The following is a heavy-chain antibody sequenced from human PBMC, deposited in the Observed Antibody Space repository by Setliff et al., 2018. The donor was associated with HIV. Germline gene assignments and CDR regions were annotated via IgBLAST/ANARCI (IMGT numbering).Heavy chain of an antibody. D-gene: IGHD2-15*01. CDR2: ISAYNGNT. CDR3: ARDLGYCSGGSCYSHFDY. CDR1: GYTFTSYG. V-gene: IGHV1-18*01. J-gene: IGHJ4*02. Sequence: ASVKVSCKASGYTFTSYGISWVRQAPGQGLEWMGWISAYNGNTNYAQKLQGRVTMTTDTSTSTAYMELRSLRSDDTAVYYCARDLGYCSGGSCYSHFDYWGQGTLVTVSS.